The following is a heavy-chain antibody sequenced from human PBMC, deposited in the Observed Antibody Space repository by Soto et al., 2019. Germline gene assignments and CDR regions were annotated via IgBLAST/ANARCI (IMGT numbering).Heavy chain of an antibody. CDR2: ISYDGSNK. CDR3: AKDGDDYGDSNWFDP. CDR1: GFTFSSYG. Sequence: QVQLVESGGGVVQPGRSLRLSCAASGFTFSSYGMHWVRQAPGKGLEWVAVISYDGSNKYDADSVKGRFTISRDNSKNTLYLQMNSLRAEDTAVYYCAKDGDDYGDSNWFDPWGQGTLVTVSS. D-gene: IGHD4-17*01. J-gene: IGHJ5*02. V-gene: IGHV3-30*18.